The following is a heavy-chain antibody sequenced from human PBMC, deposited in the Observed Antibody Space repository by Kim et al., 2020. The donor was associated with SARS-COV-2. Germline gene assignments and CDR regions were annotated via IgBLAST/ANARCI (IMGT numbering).Heavy chain of an antibody. Sequence: SETLSLTSTVSGGSISSSSYYWGWIRQPPGKGLEWIGSIYYSGSTYYNPSLKSRVTISVDTSKNQFSLKLSSVTAADTAVYYCASPSGSYSGYYYYYYGMDVWGQGTTVTVSS. D-gene: IGHD1-26*01. CDR1: GGSISSSSYY. CDR2: IYYSGST. V-gene: IGHV4-39*01. J-gene: IGHJ6*02. CDR3: ASPSGSYSGYYYYYYGMDV.